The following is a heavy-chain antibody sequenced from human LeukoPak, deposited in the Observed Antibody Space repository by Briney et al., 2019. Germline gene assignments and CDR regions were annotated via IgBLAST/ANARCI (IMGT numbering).Heavy chain of an antibody. J-gene: IGHJ4*02. CDR2: IIPIFGTA. Sequence: SVKVSCKASGGTFSSYAISWVRQAPGQGLEWMGGIIPIFGTANYAQKFQGRVTITADKSTSTAYMELSSLISEDTAVYYCAREGGGDILTGYYDYWGQGTLVTVSS. CDR3: AREGGGDILTGYYDY. D-gene: IGHD3-9*01. CDR1: GGTFSSYA. V-gene: IGHV1-69*06.